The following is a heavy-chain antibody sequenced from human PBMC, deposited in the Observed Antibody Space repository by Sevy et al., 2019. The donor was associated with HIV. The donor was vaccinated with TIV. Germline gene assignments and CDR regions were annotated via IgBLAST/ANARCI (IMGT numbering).Heavy chain of an antibody. D-gene: IGHD3-22*01. CDR2: IYYSGST. V-gene: IGHV4-31*03. Sequence: SETLSLTCTVSGGSISSGGYYWSWIRQHPGKGLEWIGYIYYSGSTYYNPSLKSRVTISVDTSKNQFSLELSSVTAADTAVYYCARDLDYYDSSGYYYGAFDIWGQGTMVTVSS. CDR3: ARDLDYYDSSGYYYGAFDI. CDR1: GGSISSGGYY. J-gene: IGHJ3*02.